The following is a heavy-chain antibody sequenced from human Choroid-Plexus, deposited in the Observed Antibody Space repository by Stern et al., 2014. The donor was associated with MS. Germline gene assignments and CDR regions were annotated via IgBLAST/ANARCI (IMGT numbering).Heavy chain of an antibody. Sequence: VQLVESGGGVVQPGRPLRLSCVASGFTFGSCAMHWVRQAPGKGLEWVAGVSDDGSNKYYAASVKGRFTISRDNSQNTLYMQMSSLRPEDTAVYYCAKDRQYLTYFFDHWGQGSLVTVSS. CDR2: VSDDGSNK. V-gene: IGHV3-30*18. CDR3: AKDRQYLTYFFDH. J-gene: IGHJ5*02. CDR1: GFTFGSCA. D-gene: IGHD2/OR15-2a*01.